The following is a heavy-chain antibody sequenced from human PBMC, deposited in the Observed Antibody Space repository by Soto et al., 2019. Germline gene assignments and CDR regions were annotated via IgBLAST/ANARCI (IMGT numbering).Heavy chain of an antibody. V-gene: IGHV3-21*01. CDR1: GFTFSSYS. CDR2: ISGGGRDK. J-gene: IGHJ6*02. D-gene: IGHD3-10*01. CDR3: PQPLAPQSGYYGMDV. Sequence: PGGSLRLSCAASGFTFSSYSLNWVRQAPGKGLEWVSSISGGGRDKKYGDSVKGRFIISRDNAMDSLHLQMYSLRADDTAIYFCPQPLAPQSGYYGMDVWGPGTTVTVSS.